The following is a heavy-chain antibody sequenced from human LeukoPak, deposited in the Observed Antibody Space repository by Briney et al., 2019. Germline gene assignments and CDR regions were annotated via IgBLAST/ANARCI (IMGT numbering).Heavy chain of an antibody. CDR3: ATVKLMVSEIKGGFDS. D-gene: IGHD2-8*01. CDR1: GYTFTGYY. Sequence: GASVKVSCKASGYTFTGYYMHWVRQAPGQGLEWMGWINPNSGGTNYAQKFQGRVTMTRDTSISTAYMELSRLRSDDTAVYYCATVKLMVSEIKGGFDSWGQGTQVTVSS. CDR2: INPNSGGT. V-gene: IGHV1-2*02. J-gene: IGHJ4*02.